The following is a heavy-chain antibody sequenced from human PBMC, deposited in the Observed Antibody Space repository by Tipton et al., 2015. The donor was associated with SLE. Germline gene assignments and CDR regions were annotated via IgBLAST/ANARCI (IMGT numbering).Heavy chain of an antibody. Sequence: SLRLSCAASGFTFSTFWMIWVRQAPGKGLEWISFISSSGRTIYYADSVKGRFTISRDNAKNSLYLQMSSLRAEDAAVYYCATDNDVENDDHSMDVWGKGTTVTVSS. CDR2: ISSSGRTI. V-gene: IGHV3-48*01. D-gene: IGHD1-1*01. CDR3: ATDNDVENDDHSMDV. J-gene: IGHJ6*03. CDR1: GFTFSTFW.